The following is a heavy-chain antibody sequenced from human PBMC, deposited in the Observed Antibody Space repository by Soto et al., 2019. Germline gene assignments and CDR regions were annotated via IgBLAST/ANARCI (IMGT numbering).Heavy chain of an antibody. D-gene: IGHD3-22*01. CDR1: GFTFSTFA. CDR3: AKAGGVGYYDSSGYFYFVY. V-gene: IGHV3-23*01. J-gene: IGHJ4*02. Sequence: EVQLLESGGALVQPGGSLRLSCSASGFTFSTFAMSWVRPAPGKGLEWVSAISGSGASTYYADSVKGRFTISRDNSKNTVYLQMNSLRVEDTAVYYCAKAGGVGYYDSSGYFYFVYWGQGTLVTVSS. CDR2: ISGSGAST.